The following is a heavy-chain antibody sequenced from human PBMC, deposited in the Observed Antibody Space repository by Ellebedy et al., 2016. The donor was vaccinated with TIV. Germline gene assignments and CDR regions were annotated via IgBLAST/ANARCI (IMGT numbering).Heavy chain of an antibody. V-gene: IGHV3-48*03. Sequence: GESLKISXAASGFSFSSYGFNWVRQAPGQGLEFLAHISENSGTTTHYAESVRGRFNISRDNAKTALYLQMYSLSAEDTALYYCARDRIGDNWYTTFDYWGQGTLVTVSS. CDR2: ISENSGTTT. CDR3: ARDRIGDNWYTTFDY. CDR1: GFSFSSYG. J-gene: IGHJ4*02. D-gene: IGHD1-1*01.